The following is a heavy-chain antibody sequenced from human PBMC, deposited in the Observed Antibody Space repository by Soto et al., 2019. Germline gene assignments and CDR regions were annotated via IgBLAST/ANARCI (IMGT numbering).Heavy chain of an antibody. CDR1: GFTFSSYG. CDR2: ISYDGSNK. J-gene: IGHJ4*02. Sequence: GGSLRLSCAASGFTFSSYGMHWVRQAPGKGLEWVAVISYDGSNKYYADSVKGRFTISRDNSKNTLYLQMNSLRAEDTAVYYCAKDVAMTTGPDYWGQGT. V-gene: IGHV3-30*18. D-gene: IGHD4-17*01. CDR3: AKDVAMTTGPDY.